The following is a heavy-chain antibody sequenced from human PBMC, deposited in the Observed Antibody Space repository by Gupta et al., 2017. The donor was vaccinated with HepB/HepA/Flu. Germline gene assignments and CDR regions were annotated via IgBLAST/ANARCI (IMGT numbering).Heavy chain of an antibody. Sequence: QVQLQQWGAGLLKPSETLSLTCAVYGGSFSGYYWSWIRQPPGKWLEWIGEIKHRGSTNYNPSLKSRVTISVDTSKNQFSLKVSAVTAAYTAVYYCERSCRGLRCFDYWGQGTLVTVS. D-gene: IGHD4-17*01. CDR3: ERSCRGLRCFDY. CDR2: IKHRGST. J-gene: IGHJ4*02. CDR1: GGSFSGYY. V-gene: IGHV4-34*01.